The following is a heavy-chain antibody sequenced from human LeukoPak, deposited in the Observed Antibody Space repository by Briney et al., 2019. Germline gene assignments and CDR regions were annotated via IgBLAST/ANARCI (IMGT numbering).Heavy chain of an antibody. D-gene: IGHD3-10*01. J-gene: IGHJ6*02. Sequence: GGSLRLSCAASGFTVTNNYMSWVRQAPGKGLEWVSVIYAGGTTSYADSVKGRFTISRDSSKNTLYLQMNSLRAEDTAVYYCAREGYASGTRYGMDVWGQGTTVTVSS. V-gene: IGHV3-66*01. CDR1: GFTVTNNY. CDR2: IYAGGTT. CDR3: AREGYASGTRYGMDV.